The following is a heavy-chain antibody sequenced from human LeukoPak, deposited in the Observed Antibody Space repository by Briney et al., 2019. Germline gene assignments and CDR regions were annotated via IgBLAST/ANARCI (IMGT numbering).Heavy chain of an antibody. V-gene: IGHV4-59*01. CDR3: ARYLRQPGTFYLDY. D-gene: IGHD3-16*01. Sequence: SETLSLTCTVSGGSISSDYWTWIPQPPGKGLEWIGYIYYSGSTHYNPSLKSRVTMSVDTSKNQFSLKLTSVTAADSAAYYCARYLRQPGTFYLDYWGQGTLVTVSS. J-gene: IGHJ4*02. CDR2: IYYSGST. CDR1: GGSISSDY.